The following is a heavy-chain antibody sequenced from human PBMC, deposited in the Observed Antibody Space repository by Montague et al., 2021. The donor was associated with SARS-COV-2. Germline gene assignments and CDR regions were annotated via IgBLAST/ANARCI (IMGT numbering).Heavy chain of an antibody. D-gene: IGHD3-10*01. CDR2: LYTNTNT. Sequence: TLSLTCTVSGGSISSDRYYWSWLRPPNGQELNWFVRLYTNTNTNSNPSLQSPVTVSVDTTQDQFSLTLMSVTAADTAVYYWARGGVGTMVRGVIPGDYYYGMDVWGQGTTVTVSS. J-gene: IGHJ6*02. CDR3: ARGGVGTMVRGVIPGDYYYGMDV. V-gene: IGHV4-61*02. CDR1: GGSISSDRYY.